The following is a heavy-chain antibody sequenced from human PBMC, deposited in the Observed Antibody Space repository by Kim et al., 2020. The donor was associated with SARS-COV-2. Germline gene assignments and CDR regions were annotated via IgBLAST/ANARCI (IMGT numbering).Heavy chain of an antibody. J-gene: IGHJ4*02. Sequence: SETLSLTCTVSGGSVSSGSYYWSWIRQPPGKGLEWIGYIYYSGSTNYNPSLKSRVTISVDTSKNQFSLKLSSVTAADTAVYYCARESKWNDGPAPFDYWGQGTLVTVSS. CDR3: ARESKWNDGPAPFDY. V-gene: IGHV4-61*01. CDR2: IYYSGST. CDR1: GGSVSSGSYY. D-gene: IGHD1-1*01.